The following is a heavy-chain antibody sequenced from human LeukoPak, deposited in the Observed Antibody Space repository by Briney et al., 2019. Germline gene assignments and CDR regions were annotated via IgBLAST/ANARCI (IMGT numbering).Heavy chain of an antibody. D-gene: IGHD6-13*01. J-gene: IGHJ6*04. CDR3: ARDIAAAGRFYYYYCMDV. CDR1: GYTFTSYA. Sequence: ASVKVSCKASGYTFTSYAMHWVRQAPGQRLEWMGWINAGNGNTKYSQKFQGRVTITRDTSASTAYMELSSLRSEDTAVYYCARDIAAAGRFYYYYCMDVWGKGTTVTVSS. V-gene: IGHV1-3*01. CDR2: INAGNGNT.